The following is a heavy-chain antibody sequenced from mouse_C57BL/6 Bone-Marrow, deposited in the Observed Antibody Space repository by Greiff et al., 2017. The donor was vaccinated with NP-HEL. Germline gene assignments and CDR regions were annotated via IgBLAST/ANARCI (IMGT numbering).Heavy chain of an antibody. CDR1: GYTFTNYW. CDR2: IYPGGGYA. CDR3: ARGYSNYVGYAMDY. Sequence: VQLQQSGAELVRPGTSVKMSCKASGYTFTNYWIGWAKQRPGHGLEWIGDIYPGGGYANYNEKFKGKATLTADKSSSTAYMQFSSLTSEDSAIYYCARGYSNYVGYAMDYWGKGTSVTVSS. J-gene: IGHJ4*01. D-gene: IGHD2-5*01. V-gene: IGHV1-63*01.